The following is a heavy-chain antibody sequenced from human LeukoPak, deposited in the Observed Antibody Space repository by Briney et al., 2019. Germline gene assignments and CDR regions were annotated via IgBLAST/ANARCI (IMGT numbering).Heavy chain of an antibody. D-gene: IGHD2-21*02. CDR3: AEVLSVTAIDY. Sequence: PGGSPRLSCAASGFTFDDYAMHWVRQAPGKGLEWVSLIRGDGRSTYYAGSVKGRFTISRDNSKNSLYLQMNSLRTEDTALYYCAEVLSVTAIDYWGQGTLVTVSS. V-gene: IGHV3-43*02. J-gene: IGHJ4*02. CDR1: GFTFDDYA. CDR2: IRGDGRST.